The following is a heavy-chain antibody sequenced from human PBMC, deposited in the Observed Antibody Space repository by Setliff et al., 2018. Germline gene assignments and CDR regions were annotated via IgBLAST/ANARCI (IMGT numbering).Heavy chain of an antibody. J-gene: IGHJ6*03. D-gene: IGHD1-7*01. CDR1: GYTFTDYY. V-gene: IGHV1-69-2*01. CDR2: VDPEDGET. Sequence: ASVKVSCKASGYTFTDYYMHWVQQAPGKGLEWMGRVDPEDGETIYAEKFQGRVTITADTSTDTAYMELSSLRSEDTAVYYCATSGITGTTPRYMDVWGKGTTVTVS. CDR3: ATSGITGTTPRYMDV.